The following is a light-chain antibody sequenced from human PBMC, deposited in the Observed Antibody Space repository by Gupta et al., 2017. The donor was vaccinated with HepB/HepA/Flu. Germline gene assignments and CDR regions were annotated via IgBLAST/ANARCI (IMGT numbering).Light chain of an antibody. J-gene: IGLJ2*01. CDR3: QSADSSGTYAVV. V-gene: IGLV3-25*03. CDR2: KDS. Sequence: SYELTQPPSVSVSPGQPARITCSGDALPKQYAYWYQQKPGQAPVLVIYKDSERPSGIPERFSGSSSGTTVTLTISGVQAEDEADYYCQSADSSGTYAVVFGGGTKLTVL. CDR1: ALPKQY.